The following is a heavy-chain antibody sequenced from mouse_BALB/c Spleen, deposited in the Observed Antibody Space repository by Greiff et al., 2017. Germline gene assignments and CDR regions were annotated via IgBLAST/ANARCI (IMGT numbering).Heavy chain of an antibody. CDR1: GFNIKDTY. V-gene: IGHV14-3*02. J-gene: IGHJ3*01. CDR3: ARVGGYYGWFAY. CDR2: IDPANGNT. D-gene: IGHD2-3*01. Sequence: EVQLQQSGAELVKPGASVKLSCTASGFNIKDTYMHWVKQRPEQGLEWIGRIDPANGNTKYDPKFQGKATITADTSSNTAYLQLSSLTSEDTAVYYCARVGGYYGWFAYWGQGTLVTVSA.